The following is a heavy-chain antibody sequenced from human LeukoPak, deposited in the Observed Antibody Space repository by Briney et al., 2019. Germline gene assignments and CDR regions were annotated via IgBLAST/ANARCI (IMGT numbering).Heavy chain of an antibody. V-gene: IGHV1-46*01. Sequence: GASVKVSCKASGYTFTSYYMHWVRQAPGQGLEWMGIINPSGGSTSYAQKLQGRVTMTRDMSTSTVYMELSSLRSEDTAVYYCARGAYYYDSSGYSFDYWGQGTLVTVSS. CDR3: ARGAYYYDSSGYSFDY. CDR1: GYTFTSYY. J-gene: IGHJ4*02. CDR2: INPSGGST. D-gene: IGHD3-22*01.